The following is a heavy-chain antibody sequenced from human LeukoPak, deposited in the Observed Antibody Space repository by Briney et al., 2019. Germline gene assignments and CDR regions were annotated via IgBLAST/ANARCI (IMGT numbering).Heavy chain of an antibody. J-gene: IGHJ2*01. CDR1: GGSISSYY. D-gene: IGHD1-1*01. V-gene: IGHV4-59*01. CDR3: ARDRNWNWYFDL. CDR2: IYYSGST. Sequence: SETLSLTCTVSGGSISSYYWSWIRQPPRKGLEWIGYIYYSGSTNYNPSLKSRVTISVDTSKNQFSLKLSSVTAADTAVYYCARDRNWNWYFDLWGRGTLVTVSS.